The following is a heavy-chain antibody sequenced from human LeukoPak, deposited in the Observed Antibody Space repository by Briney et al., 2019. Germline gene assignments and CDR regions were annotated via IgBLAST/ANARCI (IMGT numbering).Heavy chain of an antibody. CDR2: IKSKTDGGTT. J-gene: IGHJ4*02. CDR1: GFTFSNAW. V-gene: IGHV3-15*01. Sequence: GGSLRLSCAASGFTFSNAWMSWVRQAPGKGLEWVGRIKSKTDGGTTDYAAPVKGRFTISRDDSKNTLYLQMNSLETEDTAVYYCTTAGTYYYDSSGYSPLDYWGQGTLVTVSS. CDR3: TTAGTYYYDSSGYSPLDY. D-gene: IGHD3-22*01.